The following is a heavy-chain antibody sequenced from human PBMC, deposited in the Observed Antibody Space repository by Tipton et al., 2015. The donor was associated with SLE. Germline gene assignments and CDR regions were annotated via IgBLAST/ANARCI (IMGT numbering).Heavy chain of an antibody. CDR1: GGSFLGYY. CDR3: ASPDSSGYYFDY. Sequence: GLVKPSETLSLTCGVYGGSFLGYYWTWIRQPPGQGLEYIGYIYYSGTTNYNPSLKGRVTISVDTSKNQFSLNLSSVTAADTAVYYCASPDSSGYYFDYWGQGTLVTVSS. CDR2: IYYSGTT. D-gene: IGHD3-22*01. J-gene: IGHJ4*02. V-gene: IGHV4-59*08.